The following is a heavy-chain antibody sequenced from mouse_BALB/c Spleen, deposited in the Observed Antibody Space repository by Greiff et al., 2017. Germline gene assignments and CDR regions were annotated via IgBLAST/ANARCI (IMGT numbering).Heavy chain of an antibody. D-gene: IGHD4-1*01. J-gene: IGHJ3*01. V-gene: IGHV5-4*02. CDR3: ARDPWDWFAY. Sequence: EVQLVESGGGLVKPGGSLKLSCAASGFTFSDYYMYWVRQTPEKRLEWVATISDGGSYTYYPDSVKGRFTISRDNAKNNLYLQMSSLKSEDTAMYYCARDPWDWFAYWGQGTLVTVSA. CDR1: GFTFSDYY. CDR2: ISDGGSYT.